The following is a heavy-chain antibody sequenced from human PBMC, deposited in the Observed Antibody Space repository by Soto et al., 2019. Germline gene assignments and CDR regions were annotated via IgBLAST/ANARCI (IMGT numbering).Heavy chain of an antibody. J-gene: IGHJ3*01. D-gene: IGHD1-1*01. CDR3: VAELDFGKVSVG. CDR1: GDTFKNSV. CDR2: TIPLFGTT. V-gene: IGHV1-69*01. Sequence: QVQLVQSGVEVKKPGSSVRVSCKASGDTFKNSVISWVRQARGQGLEWMGGTIPLFGTTDYAQKFQGRLTITTDESTTTANMEVSRLTSEDTAVYDSVAELDFGKVSVGWGQGTKVIVSS.